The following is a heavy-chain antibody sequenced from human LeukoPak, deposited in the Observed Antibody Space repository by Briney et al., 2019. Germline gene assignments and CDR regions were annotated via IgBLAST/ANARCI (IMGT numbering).Heavy chain of an antibody. J-gene: IGHJ3*02. CDR3: VRGYYYDSSGYWVRAFDI. CDR2: MYHSGTT. V-gene: IGHV4-30-2*01. CDR1: GGSVSSGGYS. D-gene: IGHD3-22*01. Sequence: PSETLSLTCAVSGGSVSSGGYSWSWIRQPPGKGLKWIGYMYHSGTTHYNPSLKSRVTISVDRSKNQFSLKLSSVTAADTAVYYCVRGYYYDSSGYWVRAFDIWGQGTMVTVSS.